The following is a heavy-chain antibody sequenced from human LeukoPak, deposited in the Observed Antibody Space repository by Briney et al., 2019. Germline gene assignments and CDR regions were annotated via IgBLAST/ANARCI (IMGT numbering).Heavy chain of an antibody. CDR1: KFTFSTFS. CDR2: ISGSGGYT. J-gene: IGHJ6*03. CDR3: ARDGNNYYDSYMDV. Sequence: PGGSLRLSCAASKFTFSTFSMSWVRQAPGKGLEWVSSISGSGGYTYYADSVKGRFTISRDNSKNTLFLQMNSLRAEDTAVYYCARDGNNYYDSYMDVWGKGTTVTISS. V-gene: IGHV3-23*01. D-gene: IGHD1-26*01.